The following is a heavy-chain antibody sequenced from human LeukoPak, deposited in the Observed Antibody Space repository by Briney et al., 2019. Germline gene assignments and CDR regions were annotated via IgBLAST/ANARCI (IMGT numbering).Heavy chain of an antibody. V-gene: IGHV3-20*04. D-gene: IGHD5-18*01. CDR1: GFTFDDYG. J-gene: IGHJ4*02. CDR3: ARGSLTAMGGFDY. Sequence: GESLRLSCAASGFTFDDYGMSWVRQAPGEGLEWVSGINWNGGSTGYADSVKGRFTISRDNAKNSLYLQMNSLRAEDTALYYCARGSLTAMGGFDYWGQGTLVTVSS. CDR2: INWNGGST.